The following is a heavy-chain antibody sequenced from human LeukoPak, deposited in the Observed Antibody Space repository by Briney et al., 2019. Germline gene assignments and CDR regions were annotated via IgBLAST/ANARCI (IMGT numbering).Heavy chain of an antibody. CDR1: GFTVSSNY. V-gene: IGHV3-53*01. D-gene: IGHD2-15*01. CDR2: IYSGGST. CDR3: AKSRTPGFDY. J-gene: IGHJ4*02. Sequence: GGSLRLSCAASGFTVSSNYMSWVRQATGKGLEWVSVIYSGGSTYYADSVKGRFTISRDNSKNTLYLQMNRLRAEDTALYYCAKSRTPGFDYWGQGTLVTVSS.